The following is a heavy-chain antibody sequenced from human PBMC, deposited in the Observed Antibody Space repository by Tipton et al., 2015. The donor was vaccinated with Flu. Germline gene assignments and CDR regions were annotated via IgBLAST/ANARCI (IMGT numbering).Heavy chain of an antibody. CDR1: GFSISSHW. J-gene: IGHJ4*02. Sequence: VQLVQPGGGLVQPGGSLRLSCVASGFSISSHWMSWVRQAPGKGPQWVANIKHAGSENYFVDPVKGRFTISRDNDKNSVYLQMNSLRGEDTAIYYCARGFGVDFWGQGTLGSV. D-gene: IGHD3-3*01. V-gene: IGHV3-7*04. CDR2: IKHAGSEN. CDR3: ARGFGVDF.